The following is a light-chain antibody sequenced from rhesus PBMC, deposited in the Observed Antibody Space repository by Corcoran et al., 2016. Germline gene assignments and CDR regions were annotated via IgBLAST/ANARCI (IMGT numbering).Light chain of an antibody. V-gene: IGKV1-22*01. Sequence: DIQMTQSPSSLSASVGDTVTITCRASQSISSWLAWYQQKPGKAPKLLIYKASTLQRGVPKRFSGSGSGKDFTLTSSSLQSEDFATYYCQQYSSSLTFGGGAKVEIK. CDR3: QQYSSSLT. CDR2: KAS. J-gene: IGKJ4*01. CDR1: QSISSW.